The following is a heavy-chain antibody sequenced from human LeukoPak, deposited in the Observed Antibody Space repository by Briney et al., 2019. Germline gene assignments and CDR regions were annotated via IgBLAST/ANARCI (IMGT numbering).Heavy chain of an antibody. D-gene: IGHD3-22*01. V-gene: IGHV3-48*01. CDR1: GFTFSSYT. CDR2: IGTSSTTI. CDR3: AKDIEPAGDYYDSSGYYYGSDY. J-gene: IGHJ4*02. Sequence: GGSLRLSCAASGFTFSSYTMNWVRQPPGKGLEWVSNIGTSSTTIYYADSVKGRFTISRDNAKNSLYLQMNSLRAEDTALYYCAKDIEPAGDYYDSSGYYYGSDYWGQGTLVTVSS.